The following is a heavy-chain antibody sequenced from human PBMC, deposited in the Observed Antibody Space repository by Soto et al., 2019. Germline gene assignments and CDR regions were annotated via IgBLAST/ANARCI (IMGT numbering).Heavy chain of an antibody. V-gene: IGHV1-2*02. Sequence: ASVKVSCEASGYTFTGYYMHWVRQAPGQGLEWMGWINPNSGGTNYAQKFQGRVTMTRDTSISTAYMELSRLRSDDTAVYYCARVRDSSGYTDYWGQGTLVTVSS. CDR2: INPNSGGT. D-gene: IGHD3-22*01. CDR3: ARVRDSSGYTDY. J-gene: IGHJ4*02. CDR1: GYTFTGYY.